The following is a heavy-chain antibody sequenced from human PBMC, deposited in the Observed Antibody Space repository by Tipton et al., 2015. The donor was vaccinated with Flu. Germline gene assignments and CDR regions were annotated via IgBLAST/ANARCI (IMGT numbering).Heavy chain of an antibody. Sequence: TLSLTCTVSGGSISSSSYYWGWISQPPGKGLEWIGSIYYSGSTYYNPSLKSRVTISVDTSKNQFSLKLSSVTAADTAVYYCASPVGATDYFDYWGQGTLVTVSS. J-gene: IGHJ4*02. CDR2: IYYSGST. CDR3: ASPVGATDYFDY. CDR1: GGSISSSSYY. V-gene: IGHV4-39*01. D-gene: IGHD1-26*01.